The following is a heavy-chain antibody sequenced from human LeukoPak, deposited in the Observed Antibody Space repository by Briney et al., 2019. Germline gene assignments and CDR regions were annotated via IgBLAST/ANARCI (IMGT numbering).Heavy chain of an antibody. CDR3: ARRSNHYYGSGSYYSLPFDY. CDR1: GFTFSSYW. Sequence: GGSLRLSCAASGFTFSSYWMSWVRQAPGKGLEWVANIKQDGSEKYYVDTVKGRFTISRDNAKNSLYLQMNSLRAEDTAVYYCARRSNHYYGSGSYYSLPFDYWGQGTLVTVSS. J-gene: IGHJ4*02. D-gene: IGHD3-10*01. V-gene: IGHV3-7*01. CDR2: IKQDGSEK.